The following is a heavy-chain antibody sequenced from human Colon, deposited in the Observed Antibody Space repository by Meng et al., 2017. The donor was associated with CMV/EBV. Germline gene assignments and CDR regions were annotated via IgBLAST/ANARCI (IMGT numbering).Heavy chain of an antibody. CDR3: ARDLNDPARGNY. D-gene: IGHD2-8*01. CDR2: INTNTGNK. J-gene: IGHJ4*02. Sequence: CTASGYTYTNNTVNWVRQDPGQGHGWKGWINTNTGNKTYAEGCKGRFVFSLDTSLSTANLQISSLKAEDAAVYYCARDLNDPARGNYWGQGTLVTVSS. V-gene: IGHV7-4-1*02. CDR1: GYTYTNNT.